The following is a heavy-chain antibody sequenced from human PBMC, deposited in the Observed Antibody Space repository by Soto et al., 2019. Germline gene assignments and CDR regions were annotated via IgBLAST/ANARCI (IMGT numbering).Heavy chain of an antibody. CDR2: TYYRSKWYN. CDR3: ARWFGESDWFDP. CDR1: GDSVSSNSAA. J-gene: IGHJ5*02. Sequence: QSQTLSLTCAISGDSVSSNSAAWNWIRQSPSRGLEWLGRTYYRSKWYNDYVVSVKSRITINPDTSKNQFSLQLNSVTPEDTAVYYCARWFGESDWFDPWGQGTLVTVSS. D-gene: IGHD3-10*01. V-gene: IGHV6-1*01.